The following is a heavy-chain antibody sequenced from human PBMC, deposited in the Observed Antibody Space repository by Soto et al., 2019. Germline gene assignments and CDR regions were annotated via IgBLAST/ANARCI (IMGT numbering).Heavy chain of an antibody. J-gene: IGHJ4*02. D-gene: IGHD5-12*01. CDR3: ARDREMATISSVGRYFDY. CDR2: IYYSGST. Sequence: SETLSLTCTVSGGSISSYYWSWIRQPPGKGLEWIGYIYYSGSTNYNPSLKSRVTISVDTSKNQFSLKLSSVTAADTAVYYCARDREMATISSVGRYFDYWGQGTLVTVSS. V-gene: IGHV4-59*01. CDR1: GGSISSYY.